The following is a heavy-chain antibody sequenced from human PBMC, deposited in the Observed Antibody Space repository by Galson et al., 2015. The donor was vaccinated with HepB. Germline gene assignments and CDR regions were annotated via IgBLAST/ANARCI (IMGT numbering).Heavy chain of an antibody. V-gene: IGHV3-66*01. D-gene: IGHD2-2*02. J-gene: IGHJ4*02. Sequence: SLRLSCAASGFTVSTTSMTWVRQAPGKGLEWVSFISRRGTAHYADSVQGRFTISRDTSENTVSLQLHSLRAEDTAVYYCATSADTTSWYTGHFHYWGRGTLVSVSA. CDR3: ATSADTTSWYTGHFHY. CDR2: ISRRGTA. CDR1: GFTVSTTS.